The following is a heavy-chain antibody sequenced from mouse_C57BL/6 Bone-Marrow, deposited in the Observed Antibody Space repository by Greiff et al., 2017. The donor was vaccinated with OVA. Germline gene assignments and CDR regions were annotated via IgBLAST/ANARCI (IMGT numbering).Heavy chain of an antibody. CDR1: GFTFSSYA. CDR2: ISDGGSYT. V-gene: IGHV5-4*01. D-gene: IGHD2-5*01. Sequence: EVKLQESGGGLVKPGGSLKLSCAASGFTFSSYAMSWVRQTPEKRLEWVATISDGGSYTYYPDNVKGRFTISRDNAKHNLYLQMSHLKSEDTAMYYCAREGAYYSNYRYAMDYWGQGTSVTVSS. CDR3: AREGAYYSNYRYAMDY. J-gene: IGHJ4*01.